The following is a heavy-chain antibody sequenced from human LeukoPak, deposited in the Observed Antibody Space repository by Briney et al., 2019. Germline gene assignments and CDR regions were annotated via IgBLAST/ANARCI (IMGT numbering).Heavy chain of an antibody. CDR3: ASGEENSYGYYYYYYMEG. CDR2: IIPIFGTA. Sequence: SVKVSCKASGGTFISYAISWVRQAPGQGLEWMGRIIPIFGTANYAQKFQGRVTITTDESTSTAYMELSSLRSEDTAVYYCASGEENSYGYYYYYYMEGWGKGTTVTVSS. V-gene: IGHV1-69*05. CDR1: GGTFISYA. J-gene: IGHJ6*03. D-gene: IGHD5-18*01.